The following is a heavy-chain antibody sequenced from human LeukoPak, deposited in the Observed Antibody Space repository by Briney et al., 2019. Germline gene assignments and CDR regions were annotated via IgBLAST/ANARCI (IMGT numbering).Heavy chain of an antibody. Sequence: PSETLSLTCAVSGGSISSGGYSWSWIRQPPGKGLEWIGEINHSGSTNYNPSLKSRVTISVDTSKNQFSLKLSSVTAADTAVYYCAGAHYYGSGSYYLYFDYWGQATLVTVSS. J-gene: IGHJ4*02. CDR1: GGSISSGGYS. CDR3: AGAHYYGSGSYYLYFDY. V-gene: IGHV4-34*01. CDR2: INHSGST. D-gene: IGHD3-10*01.